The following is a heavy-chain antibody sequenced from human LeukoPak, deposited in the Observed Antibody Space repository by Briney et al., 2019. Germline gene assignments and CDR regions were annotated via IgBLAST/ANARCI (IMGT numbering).Heavy chain of an antibody. CDR1: GDSVSSNSAA. J-gene: IGHJ4*02. CDR2: TYYRSKGYN. CDR3: ARWDYDILTGYYSFDY. Sequence: SQTLSLICAISGDSVSSNSAAWNWIRQSPSRGLEWLGRTYYRSKGYNDYAVSVKSRITINPDTSKNQFSLQLNSVTPEDTAVYYCARWDYDILTGYYSFDYWGQGTLVTVSS. D-gene: IGHD3-9*01. V-gene: IGHV6-1*01.